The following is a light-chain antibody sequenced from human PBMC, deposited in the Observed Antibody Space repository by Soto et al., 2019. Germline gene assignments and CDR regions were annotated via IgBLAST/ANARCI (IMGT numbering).Light chain of an antibody. CDR3: QQYDNLPPYT. CDR2: DAS. Sequence: DIQMTQSPPSLSASVGDTVTITCQASRDISVYLNWYQQKPGKAPKLLVFDASNLQTGVPSRFSGSGSGTHFTFSISSLQTEDVATYDCQQYDNLPPYTFGQGTKLEI. V-gene: IGKV1-33*01. J-gene: IGKJ2*01. CDR1: RDISVY.